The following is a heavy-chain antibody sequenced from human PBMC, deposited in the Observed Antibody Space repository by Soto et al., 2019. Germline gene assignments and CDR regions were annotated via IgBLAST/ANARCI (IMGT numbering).Heavy chain of an antibody. Sequence: PSETLDLTCTVSGGSISSGYYYWSWIRQPPGKGLEWIGYIYYSGSTYYNPSLKSRVTISVDTSKNQFSLKLSSVTAADTAVYYCASSYYYDSSGYYYQAYYFDYWGQGTLVTVSS. CDR1: GGSISSGYYY. V-gene: IGHV4-30-4*01. CDR3: ASSYYYDSSGYYYQAYYFDY. D-gene: IGHD3-22*01. J-gene: IGHJ4*02. CDR2: IYYSGST.